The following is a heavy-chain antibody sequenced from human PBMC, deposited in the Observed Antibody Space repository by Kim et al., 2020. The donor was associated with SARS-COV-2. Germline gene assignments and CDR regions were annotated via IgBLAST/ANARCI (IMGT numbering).Heavy chain of an antibody. Sequence: AEAVKGRCTISRDNAKNTLYLQMNRLRVEDTDVYCCAKPRAVAGTGGFEPWGQGTLVTVSS. D-gene: IGHD6-19*01. CDR3: AKPRAVAGTGGFEP. V-gene: IGHV3-74*01. J-gene: IGHJ5*02.